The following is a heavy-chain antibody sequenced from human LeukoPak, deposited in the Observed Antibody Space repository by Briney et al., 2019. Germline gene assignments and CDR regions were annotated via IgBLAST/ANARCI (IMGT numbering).Heavy chain of an antibody. CDR1: GGSFSGYY. J-gene: IGHJ4*02. V-gene: IGHV4-34*01. D-gene: IGHD3-10*02. CDR2: VNHSGST. Sequence: PSETLSLTCAVYGGSFSGYYWSWIRQPPGKGLEWIGEVNHSGSTSYNPSLKSRVTISADTSKNQFSLKLSSVTAADTAVYYCARGGLFSDYWGQGTLVTVSS. CDR3: ARGGLFSDY.